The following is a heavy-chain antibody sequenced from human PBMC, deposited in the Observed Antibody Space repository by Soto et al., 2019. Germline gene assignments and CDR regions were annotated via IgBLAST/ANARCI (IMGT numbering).Heavy chain of an antibody. V-gene: IGHV3-74*01. D-gene: IGHD1-26*01. CDR2: INSDGNLT. J-gene: IGHJ4*02. CDR3: TGVVDFDY. CDR1: GITFSQFW. Sequence: EVQLVESGGGLIQPGGSLRLSCATSGITFSQFWMHWVRQAPGKGLEWVSHINSDGNLTTYADSVKGRFTISRDNAKNTLYLQMNSLRAEDTAVYYCTGVVDFDYWGQGTQVTVSS.